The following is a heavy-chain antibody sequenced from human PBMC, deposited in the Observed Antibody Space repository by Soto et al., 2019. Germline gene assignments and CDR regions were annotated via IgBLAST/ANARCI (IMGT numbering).Heavy chain of an antibody. CDR2: ISTFNVKT. CDR1: RYTFTSHG. V-gene: IGHV1-18*01. CDR3: ARLLAEGATFREDAFAL. D-gene: IGHD1-26*01. J-gene: IGHJ3*01. Sequence: QVQLVQSGGDVKTPGASVKVSCTTFRYTFTSHGIAWVRQAPGQGLEWIGWISTFNVKTDYAQKFQGRVTMTADTLTSTVHMELRSRSSDDTAVYYWARLLAEGATFREDAFALWGQGTKVTVSS.